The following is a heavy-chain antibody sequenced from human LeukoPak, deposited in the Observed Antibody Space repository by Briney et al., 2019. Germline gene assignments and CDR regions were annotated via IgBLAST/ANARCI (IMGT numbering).Heavy chain of an antibody. D-gene: IGHD6-19*01. CDR3: ARHGGSGWYPTDNWFDP. CDR2: IYYSGST. CDR1: GGSISSSSYY. J-gene: IGHJ5*02. V-gene: IGHV4-39*01. Sequence: PSETLSLTCTVSGGSISSSSYYWGWLRQPPGKGLEWIGSIYYSGSTYYNPSLKSRVTISVDTSKNQFSLKLSSVTAADTAVYYCARHGGSGWYPTDNWFDPWGQGTLVTVSS.